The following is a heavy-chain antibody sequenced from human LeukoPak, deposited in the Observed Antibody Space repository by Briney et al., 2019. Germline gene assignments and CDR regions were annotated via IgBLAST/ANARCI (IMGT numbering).Heavy chain of an antibody. CDR1: GGSFSGYY. CDR3: ASRIAAAGTGGDY. D-gene: IGHD6-13*01. Sequence: PSETLSLTCAVYGGSFSGYYWSWIRQPPGKGLEWIGEINHSGSTNYNPSLKSRVTISVDTSKNQFSLKLSSVTAADTAVYYCASRIAAAGTGGDYWGQGTLVTVSS. V-gene: IGHV4-34*01. CDR2: INHSGST. J-gene: IGHJ4*02.